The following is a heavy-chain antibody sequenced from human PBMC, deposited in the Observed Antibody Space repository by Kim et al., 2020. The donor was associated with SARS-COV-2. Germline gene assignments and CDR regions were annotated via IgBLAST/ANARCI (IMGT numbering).Heavy chain of an antibody. CDR3: ALSKSGSYRHYFDY. V-gene: IGHV3-30-3*01. Sequence: GGSMRLSCAASGFTFSSYAMHWVRQAPGKGLEWVAVISYDGSNKYYADSVKGRFTISRDNSKNTLYLQMNSLRAEDTAVYYCALSKSGSYRHYFDYWGQGNLVTVSS. CDR2: ISYDGSNK. D-gene: IGHD1-26*01. CDR1: GFTFSSYA. J-gene: IGHJ4*02.